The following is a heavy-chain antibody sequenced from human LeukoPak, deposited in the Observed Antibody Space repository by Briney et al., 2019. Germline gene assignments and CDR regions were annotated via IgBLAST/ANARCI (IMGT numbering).Heavy chain of an antibody. CDR1: GGSISSYY. CDR3: ARVLRGYSSSWYYFDY. Sequence: SETLSLTCTVPGGSISSYYWSWIRQPPGKGLEWIGYIYYSESTNYNPSLKSRVTISVDTSKNQFSLKLSSVTAAGTAVYYCARVLRGYSSSWYYFDYWGQGTLVTVSS. D-gene: IGHD6-13*01. CDR2: IYYSEST. J-gene: IGHJ4*02. V-gene: IGHV4-59*01.